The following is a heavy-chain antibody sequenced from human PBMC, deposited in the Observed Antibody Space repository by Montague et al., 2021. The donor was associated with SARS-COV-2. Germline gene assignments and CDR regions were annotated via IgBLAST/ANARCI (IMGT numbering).Heavy chain of an antibody. J-gene: IGHJ6*02. CDR2: IKQDGSEK. CDR3: ARDGSGSYSNYYYYGMDV. V-gene: IGHV3-7*01. Sequence: SLRLSCAASGFTFSSYWMSWVRQAPGKGLEWVANIKQDGSEKYYVDSVKGRFTISRDNAKNSLHLQMNSLRAEDTAVYYCARDGSGSYSNYYYYGMDVWGQGTTVTVSS. CDR1: GFTFSSYW. D-gene: IGHD3-10*01.